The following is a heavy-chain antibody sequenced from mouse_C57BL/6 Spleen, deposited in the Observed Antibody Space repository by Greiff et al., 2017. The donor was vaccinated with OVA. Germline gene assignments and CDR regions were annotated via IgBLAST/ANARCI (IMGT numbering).Heavy chain of an antibody. CDR1: GFTFSSYA. Sequence: EVQLVESGGGLVKPGGSLKLSCAASGFTFSSYAMSWVRQTPEKRLEWVATISDGGSYTYYPDNVKGRFTISRDNAKNNLYLQMSHLKSEDTAMYYCARERKLRDYFDYWGQGTTLTVSS. CDR3: ARERKLRDYFDY. D-gene: IGHD1-1*01. V-gene: IGHV5-4*01. CDR2: ISDGGSYT. J-gene: IGHJ2*01.